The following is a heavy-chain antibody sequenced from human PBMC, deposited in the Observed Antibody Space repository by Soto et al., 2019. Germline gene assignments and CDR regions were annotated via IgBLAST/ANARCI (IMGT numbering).Heavy chain of an antibody. CDR3: ARLHGGLGNYDFWSGYLAHYYGMDV. CDR2: MKPNSGNT. Sequence: CKXSAYTLLSSDVHRVPQAPSQRLEWMGWMKPNSGNTGYAQKFQGRVTMTRNTSISTAYMELSSLRSEDTAVYSCARLHGGLGNYDFWSGYLAHYYGMDVWGQGTTVTVSS. CDR1: AYTLLSSD. V-gene: IGHV1-8*02. J-gene: IGHJ6*02. D-gene: IGHD3-3*01.